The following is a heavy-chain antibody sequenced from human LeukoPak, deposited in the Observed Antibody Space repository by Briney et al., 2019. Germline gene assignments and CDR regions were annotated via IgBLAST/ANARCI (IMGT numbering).Heavy chain of an antibody. CDR1: GFTVSSNY. V-gene: IGHV3-53*01. CDR2: IYSGGST. D-gene: IGHD3-3*01. J-gene: IGHJ3*02. CDR3: ARGYYDFWSGAFDI. Sequence: GGSLRLSCAASGFTVSSNYMSWVRQAPGKGLGWVSVIYSGGSTYYADSVKGRFTISRDNSKNTLYLQMNSLRAEDTAVYYCARGYYDFWSGAFDIWGQGAMVTVSS.